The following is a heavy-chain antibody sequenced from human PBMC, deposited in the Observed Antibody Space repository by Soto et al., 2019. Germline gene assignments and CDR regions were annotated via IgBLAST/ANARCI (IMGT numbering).Heavy chain of an antibody. D-gene: IGHD3-22*01. V-gene: IGHV4-31*03. Sequence: TLSLTCTFSVVSISSGGYYCSWIRQHPWKGLEWIGYIYYSGSTYYNPSLKSRVTISVDTSKNQFSLKLSSVTAADTAVYSCARRTFYNTSGYHFEYWRQGTLVAVSS. CDR2: IYYSGST. CDR3: ARRTFYNTSGYHFEY. J-gene: IGHJ4*02. CDR1: VVSISSGGYY.